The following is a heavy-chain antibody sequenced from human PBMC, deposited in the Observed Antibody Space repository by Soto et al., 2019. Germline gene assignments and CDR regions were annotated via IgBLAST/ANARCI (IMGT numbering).Heavy chain of an antibody. V-gene: IGHV3-30*18. CDR2: ISYDGSDK. CDR3: AKDYSSTWYEVDY. J-gene: IGHJ4*02. D-gene: IGHD6-13*01. Sequence: QVQLVESGGGVVQPGRSLRLSCAASGFTFSSYGMHWVRQAPGKGLEWVAVISYDGSDKNYADSVKGRFTISRDNSKNTLYLQMNSLKTEDTGVYYCAKDYSSTWYEVDYWGQGTLVTVSS. CDR1: GFTFSSYG.